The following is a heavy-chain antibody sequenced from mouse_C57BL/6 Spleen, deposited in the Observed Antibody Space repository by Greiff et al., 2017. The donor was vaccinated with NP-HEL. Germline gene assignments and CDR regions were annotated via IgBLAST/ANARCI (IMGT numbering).Heavy chain of an antibody. CDR2: IYPGDGDT. CDR1: GYAFSSSW. Sequence: QVQLQQSGPELVKPGASVKISCKASGYAFSSSWMNWVKQRPGKGLEWIGRIYPGDGDTNYNGKLKGKATLTADKSSSTAYMQLSSLTSEDSAVYFCARSPLDYFDYWGQGTTLTVSS. J-gene: IGHJ2*01. CDR3: ARSPLDYFDY. V-gene: IGHV1-82*01.